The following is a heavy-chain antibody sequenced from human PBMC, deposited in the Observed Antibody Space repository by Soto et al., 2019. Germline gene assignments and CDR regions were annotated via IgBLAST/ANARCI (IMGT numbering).Heavy chain of an antibody. J-gene: IGHJ5*02. CDR1: GGSISSADYY. Sequence: QVQLQESGPGLVKPSQTLSLTCTVSGGSISSADYYWSWIRQPPGKGLAWIGYIYYSGSTYYNPSLTSRVTISVDTSKNQCSLKLSSVTAADTAVYYCASDDYYDSSCFDPWGRGTLVTVSS. D-gene: IGHD3-22*01. CDR2: IYYSGST. V-gene: IGHV4-30-4*01. CDR3: ASDDYYDSSCFDP.